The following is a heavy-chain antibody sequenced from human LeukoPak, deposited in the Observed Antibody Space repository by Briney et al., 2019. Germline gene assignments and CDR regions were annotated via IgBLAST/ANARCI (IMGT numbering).Heavy chain of an antibody. J-gene: IGHJ4*02. CDR3: ARDRSHYDILTGYEVEYFDY. D-gene: IGHD3-9*01. V-gene: IGHV4-30-4*07. Sequence: PSETLPLTCAVSGGSISSGGYSWSWIRQPPGKGLEWIGYIYYSGSTYYNPSLKSRVTISVDTSKNQFSLKLSSVTAADTAVYYCARDRSHYDILTGYEVEYFDYWGQGTLVTVSS. CDR1: GGSISSGGYS. CDR2: IYYSGST.